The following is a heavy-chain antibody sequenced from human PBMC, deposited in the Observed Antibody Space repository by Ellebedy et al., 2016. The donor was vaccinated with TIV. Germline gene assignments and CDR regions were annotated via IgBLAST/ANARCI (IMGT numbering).Heavy chain of an antibody. CDR3: ARPEYCTGGSCYYGAFDY. V-gene: IGHV5-51*01. J-gene: IGHJ4*02. Sequence: GESLKISCKASGYIFTNFWIGWVRQMPGKGLEWMGIIWPSDSTTRYSPSFQGQVTISADRSINTAYLQWSSLKASDTAMYYCARPEYCTGGSCYYGAFDYWGQGTLVTVSA. D-gene: IGHD2-15*01. CDR1: GYIFTNFW. CDR2: IWPSDSTT.